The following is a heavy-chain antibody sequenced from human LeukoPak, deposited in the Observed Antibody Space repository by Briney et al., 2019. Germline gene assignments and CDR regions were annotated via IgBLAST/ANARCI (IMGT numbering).Heavy chain of an antibody. J-gene: IGHJ5*02. CDR2: IIPIFGTA. D-gene: IGHD3-10*01. Sequence: ASVKVSCKASGGTFSSYAISWVRQAPGQGLEWMGGIIPIFGTANYAQKFQGRVTITADKSTSTVYMELSSLRSEDTAVYYCARGYYGSGRPNWFDPWGQGTLVTVSS. V-gene: IGHV1-69*06. CDR1: GGTFSSYA. CDR3: ARGYYGSGRPNWFDP.